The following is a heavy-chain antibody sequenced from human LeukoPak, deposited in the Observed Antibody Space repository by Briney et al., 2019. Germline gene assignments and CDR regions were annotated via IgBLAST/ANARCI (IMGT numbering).Heavy chain of an antibody. CDR1: GFTFSSYA. V-gene: IGHV3-23*01. J-gene: IGHJ4*02. D-gene: IGHD5-12*01. CDR3: AKDREYSAYDSDY. CDR2: VSGNSGST. Sequence: GGSLRLSCAASGFTFSSYAMNWVRQAPGKGLEWVSTVSGNSGSTYYADSVKGRFTISRDNSKSTLYLQMNNLRAEDTAVYYCAKDREYSAYDSDYWGQGTLVTVSS.